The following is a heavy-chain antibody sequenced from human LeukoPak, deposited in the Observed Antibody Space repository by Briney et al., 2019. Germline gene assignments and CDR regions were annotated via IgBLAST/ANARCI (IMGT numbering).Heavy chain of an antibody. Sequence: ASVKVSCKASGYTFTGYYMHWVRQAPGQGLEWMGWINPNSGGRNYAQKFQGRVTMTRDTSISTAYMELSRLRSDDTAVYYCARETAAAGTSAFDIWGQGTMVTVSS. CDR1: GYTFTGYY. CDR2: INPNSGGR. CDR3: ARETAAAGTSAFDI. D-gene: IGHD6-13*01. J-gene: IGHJ3*02. V-gene: IGHV1-2*02.